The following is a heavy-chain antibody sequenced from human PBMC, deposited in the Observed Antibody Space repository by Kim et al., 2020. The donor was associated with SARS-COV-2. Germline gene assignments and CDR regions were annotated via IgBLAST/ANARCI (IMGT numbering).Heavy chain of an antibody. Sequence: GGSLRLSCAASGFTFKIYAMHWVRQAPGKGLEYVSSINSNGDTTFYADSVKGRFTISRDNSKSTLYLQMSSLRAEDTALYYCGRDVWGMDIWGQGTTATVSS. V-gene: IGHV3-64D*06. D-gene: IGHD3-16*01. CDR2: INSNGDTT. J-gene: IGHJ6*02. CDR3: GRDVWGMDI. CDR1: GFTFKIYA.